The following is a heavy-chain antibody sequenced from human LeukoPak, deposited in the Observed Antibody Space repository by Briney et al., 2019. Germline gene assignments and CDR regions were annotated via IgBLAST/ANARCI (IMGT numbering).Heavy chain of an antibody. D-gene: IGHD2-21*02. CDR3: ARGGVTGAADV. CDR1: GGSFSGYY. Sequence: SETLSLTCAVYGGSFSGYYWSWIRQPPGKGLEWIGETNHSGSTNYNPSLKSRVTISVDTSKNQFSLKLSSVTAADTAVYYCARGGVTGAADVWGQGTTVTVSS. CDR2: TNHSGST. J-gene: IGHJ6*02. V-gene: IGHV4-34*01.